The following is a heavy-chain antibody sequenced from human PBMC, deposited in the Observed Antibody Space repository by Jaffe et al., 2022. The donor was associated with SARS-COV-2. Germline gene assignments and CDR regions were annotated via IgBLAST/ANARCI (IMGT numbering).Heavy chain of an antibody. CDR3: ARDGGYSSSWRRGWFDP. D-gene: IGHD6-13*01. Sequence: QVQLVESGGGVVQPGRSLRLSCAASGFTFSSYAMHWVRQAPGKGLEWVAVISYDGSNKYYADSVKGRFTISRDNSKNTLYLQMNSLRAEDTAVYYCARDGGYSSSWRRGWFDPWGQGTLVTVSS. CDR2: ISYDGSNK. V-gene: IGHV3-30*04. CDR1: GFTFSSYA. J-gene: IGHJ5*02.